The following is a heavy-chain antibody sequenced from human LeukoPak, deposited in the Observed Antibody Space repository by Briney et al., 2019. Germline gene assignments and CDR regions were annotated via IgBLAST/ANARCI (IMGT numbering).Heavy chain of an antibody. CDR3: ARLGPDGLDGYAVADY. CDR2: IYYSGRT. J-gene: IGHJ4*02. CDR1: GGSISSSRYY. V-gene: IGHV4-39*01. D-gene: IGHD1-1*01. Sequence: SETLSLTCTVSGGSISSSRYYWGWIRHPPGKGLEWIMSIYYSGRTYHNPSLRSRVTISVDTSKTQFSLKLSSGTAADTAVYYCARLGPDGLDGYAVADYWGQGTLVTVSS.